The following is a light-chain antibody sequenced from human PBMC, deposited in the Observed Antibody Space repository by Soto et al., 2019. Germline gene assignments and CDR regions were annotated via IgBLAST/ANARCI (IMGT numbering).Light chain of an antibody. CDR3: QPGDTPVI. Sequence: QSVLTQSPSASASLGASVKLTCTLSSGHSTYAIAWHQQQPEKGPRYLMEINSDGSHNKGDGIPDRFSGSSSGTERYLTIPSPHSEEGADYSCQPGDTPVIFGGGTKLPVL. J-gene: IGLJ2*01. V-gene: IGLV4-69*01. CDR1: SGHSTYA. CDR2: INSDGSH.